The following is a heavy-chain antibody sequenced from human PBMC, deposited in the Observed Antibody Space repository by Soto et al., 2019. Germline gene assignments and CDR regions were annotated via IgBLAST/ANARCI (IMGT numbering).Heavy chain of an antibody. CDR1: GFSLSTSGVG. CDR3: AHTLGLAAAGLL. J-gene: IGHJ4*02. Sequence: QITLKESGPPLVKPTQTLTLTCTFSGFSLSTSGVGVGWIRQPPGKALEWLALIYWDDDKRYSPSLKSRLTIPKDTTKNQVVLTMTNMDPVDTATYYCAHTLGLAAAGLLWGQGTLVTVSS. V-gene: IGHV2-5*02. D-gene: IGHD6-13*01. CDR2: IYWDDDK.